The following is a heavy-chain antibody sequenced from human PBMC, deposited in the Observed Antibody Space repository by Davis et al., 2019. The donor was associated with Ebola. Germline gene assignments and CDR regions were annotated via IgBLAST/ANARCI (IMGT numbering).Heavy chain of an antibody. D-gene: IGHD6-6*01. Sequence: GGSLTLSCAASGYTFTSYYMHWVRQAPGHGLEWVGKINPSGGSTSYAQKFQGRVTMTRDTSTSTAYMELSSLRSEDTAVYYCARGIAARLVADIWGQGTMVTVSS. CDR2: INPSGGST. CDR3: ARGIAARLVADI. CDR1: GYTFTSYY. V-gene: IGHV1-46*01. J-gene: IGHJ3*02.